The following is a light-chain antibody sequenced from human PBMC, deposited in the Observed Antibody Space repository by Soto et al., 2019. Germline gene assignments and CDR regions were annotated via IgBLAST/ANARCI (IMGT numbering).Light chain of an antibody. CDR3: QQYDTYTGA. CDR2: KAS. J-gene: IGKJ1*01. Sequence: IQMTQSPSTLSASVGDRVTITCRASQSISTWLAWYQQKPGKAPKLLIYKASSSESGVPSRFSGSGFGTEFTLTISNLQPEDSATYYCQQYDTYTGAFGQGTKV. V-gene: IGKV1-5*03. CDR1: QSISTW.